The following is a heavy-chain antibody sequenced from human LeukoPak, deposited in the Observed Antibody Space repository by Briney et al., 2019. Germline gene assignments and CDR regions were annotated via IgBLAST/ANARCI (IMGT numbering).Heavy chain of an antibody. D-gene: IGHD6-19*01. CDR3: AKDLEAVAAYYFDY. V-gene: IGHV3-30*18. CDR1: GCTFSSYG. J-gene: IGHJ4*02. Sequence: SGGSLRLSCAASGCTFSSYGMHWVRQAPGKGLEWVAVISYDGSNKYYADSVKGRFTISRDNSKNTLYLQMNSLRAEDTAVYYCAKDLEAVAAYYFDYWGQGTLVTVSS. CDR2: ISYDGSNK.